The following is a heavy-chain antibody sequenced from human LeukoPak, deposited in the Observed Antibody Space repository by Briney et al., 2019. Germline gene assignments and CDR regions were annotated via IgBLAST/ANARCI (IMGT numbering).Heavy chain of an antibody. J-gene: IGHJ6*03. CDR2: IIPIFGTA. CDR3: ARARTTVTNYYYYYMDV. Sequence: GASVKVSCKASGGTFSSYAISWVRQAPGQGLEWMGGIIPIFGTANYAQKFQGRVTITADESTSTAYMELSSLRSEDTAVYYCARARTTVTNYYYYYMDVWGKGTTVTVSS. CDR1: GGTFSSYA. V-gene: IGHV1-69*01. D-gene: IGHD4-11*01.